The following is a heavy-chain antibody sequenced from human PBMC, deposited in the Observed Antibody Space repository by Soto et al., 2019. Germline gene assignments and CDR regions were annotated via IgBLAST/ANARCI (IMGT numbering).Heavy chain of an antibody. V-gene: IGHV3-7*05. CDR2: INQDGSAK. CDR3: GRGFGGTH. D-gene: IGHD2-15*01. CDR1: GFTFNNYY. Sequence: EVQLVQSGGGLVQPGGSLRLSCAASGFTFNNYYMVWVRQAPGRGLEWVANINQDGSAKYYVDSVKGRFTISRDNAKSSLYLQINSQRAEDTAIYYCGRGFGGTHWGPGSLVTVSS. J-gene: IGHJ4*02.